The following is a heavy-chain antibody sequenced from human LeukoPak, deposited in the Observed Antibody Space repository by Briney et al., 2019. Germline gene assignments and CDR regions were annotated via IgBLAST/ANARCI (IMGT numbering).Heavy chain of an antibody. Sequence: GGSLRLSCAASGFTFSTYWMSWVRQAPGKGLEWVASIKQDGSDKYYVDSVKGRFTISRDNAKNSLYLQMNSLRAEDTAVYYCARRRDGYNFEYFDYWGQGTLVTVSS. CDR2: IKQDGSDK. D-gene: IGHD5-24*01. CDR1: GFTFSTYW. J-gene: IGHJ4*02. V-gene: IGHV3-7*01. CDR3: ARRRDGYNFEYFDY.